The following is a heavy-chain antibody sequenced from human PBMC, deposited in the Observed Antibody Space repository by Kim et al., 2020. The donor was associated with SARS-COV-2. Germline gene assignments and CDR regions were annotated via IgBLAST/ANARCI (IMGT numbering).Heavy chain of an antibody. V-gene: IGHV3-33*01. J-gene: IGHJ4*02. CDR3: ARDLGFSSDGSGY. Sequence: YADSVKGRFNTSRDNSQNTLYLQINSLRPEDTAVYYCARDLGFSSDGSGYWGQGTLVTVSS. D-gene: IGHD6-19*01.